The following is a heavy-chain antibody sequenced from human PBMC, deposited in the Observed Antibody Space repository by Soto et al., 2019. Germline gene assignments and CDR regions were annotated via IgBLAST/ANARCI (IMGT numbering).Heavy chain of an antibody. CDR3: ARRRYCGYDCYHKHYYGMDV. CDR2: IIPVLGTT. Sequence: QVQLVQSGAEVKKPGSSVKVSCRASGVTFSSYTVNWVRQAPGRGLEWLGRIIPVLGTTDYAQKFRGRVTITADKSTNIVYMELSSLRSEDRAVYYCARRRYCGYDCYHKHYYGMDVWGQGTTVTVAS. CDR1: GVTFSSYT. J-gene: IGHJ6*02. V-gene: IGHV1-69*08. D-gene: IGHD2-21*02.